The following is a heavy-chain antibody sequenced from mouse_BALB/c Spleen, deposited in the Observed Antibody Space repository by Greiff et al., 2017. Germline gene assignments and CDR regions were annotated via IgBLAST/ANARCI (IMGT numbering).Heavy chain of an antibody. J-gene: IGHJ3*01. Sequence: EVQVVESGGGLVQPGGSLKLSCAASGFTFSSYGMSWVRQTPDKRLELVATINSNGGSTYYPDSVKGRFTISRDNAKNTLYLQMSSLKSEDTAMYYCARDEGVRRYWGQGTLVTVSA. CDR3: ARDEGVRRY. V-gene: IGHV5-6-3*01. CDR1: GFTFSSYG. D-gene: IGHD2-14*01. CDR2: INSNGGST.